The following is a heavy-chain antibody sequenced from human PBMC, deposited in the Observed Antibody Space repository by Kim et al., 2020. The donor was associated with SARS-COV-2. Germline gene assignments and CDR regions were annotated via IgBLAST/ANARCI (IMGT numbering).Heavy chain of an antibody. CDR3: ARDAPKLGIIVATITWSSVYYYYGMDV. D-gene: IGHD5-12*01. CDR2: ISAYNGNT. V-gene: IGHV1-18*04. Sequence: ASVKVSCKASGYTFTSYGISWVRQAPGQGLEWMGWISAYNGNTNYAQKLQGRVTMTTDTSTSTAYMELRSLRSDDTAVYYCARDAPKLGIIVATITWSSVYYYYGMDVWGQGTTVTVSS. CDR1: GYTFTSYG. J-gene: IGHJ6*02.